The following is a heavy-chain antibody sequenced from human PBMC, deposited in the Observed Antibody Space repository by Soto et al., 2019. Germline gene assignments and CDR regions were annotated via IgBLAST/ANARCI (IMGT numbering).Heavy chain of an antibody. CDR3: VRKYPGTRPFDY. J-gene: IGHJ4*01. D-gene: IGHD2-2*01. CDR1: GFTFNSYA. V-gene: IGHV3-23*01. CDR2: IGTDGNT. Sequence: GVSLRLSCAASGFTFNSYAMNWVRQAPGKGLAWVSAIGTDGNTYYANSVKGRFTISRDNSRTTLYLQMNSLRVEDTALYYCVRKYPGTRPFDYWGQGTLVTVPS.